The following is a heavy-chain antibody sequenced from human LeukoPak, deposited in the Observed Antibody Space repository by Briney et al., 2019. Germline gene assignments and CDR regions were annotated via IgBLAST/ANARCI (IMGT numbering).Heavy chain of an antibody. D-gene: IGHD5-24*01. CDR3: ARSGTITFDI. CDR1: GFTFSTYS. Sequence: GGSLRLSCAASGFTFSTYSMNWVRQAPGKGLEWVSSISSTSTYIFYPDSVKGRFTISRDNAKNSLYLQMNSLRAEDTAVYYCARSGTITFDIWGQGTMVTVSS. CDR2: ISSTSTYI. V-gene: IGHV3-21*01. J-gene: IGHJ3*02.